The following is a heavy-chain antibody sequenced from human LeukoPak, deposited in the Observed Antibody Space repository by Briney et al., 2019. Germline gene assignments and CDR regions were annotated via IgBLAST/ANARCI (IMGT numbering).Heavy chain of an antibody. Sequence: SETLSLTCTVSGGSISSGSYYWSWIRQPAGKGLEWIGRIYTSGSTNYNPSLKSRVTTSVDTSKNQFSLKLSFVTAADTAVYYCARDSPDYYDSSGYYARAEYFQHWGQGTLVTVSS. CDR1: GGSISSGSYY. J-gene: IGHJ1*01. D-gene: IGHD3-22*01. CDR2: IYTSGST. V-gene: IGHV4-61*02. CDR3: ARDSPDYYDSSGYYARAEYFQH.